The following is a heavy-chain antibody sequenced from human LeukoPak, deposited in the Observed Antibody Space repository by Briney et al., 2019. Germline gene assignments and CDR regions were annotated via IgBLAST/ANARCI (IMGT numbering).Heavy chain of an antibody. V-gene: IGHV4-38-2*01. Sequence: SETLSLTCAVSGYSISSGYYWGWIRPPPGKGLEWIGSIYHSGSTYYNPSLKSRVTISVDTSKTQFSLKLSSVTAADTAVYYCARLGVVPAAYFDYWGQGTLVTVSS. CDR2: IYHSGST. CDR1: GYSISSGYY. D-gene: IGHD2-2*01. J-gene: IGHJ4*02. CDR3: ARLGVVPAAYFDY.